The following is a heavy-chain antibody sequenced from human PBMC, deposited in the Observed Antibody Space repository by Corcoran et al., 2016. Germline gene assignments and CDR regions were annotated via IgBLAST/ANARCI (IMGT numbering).Heavy chain of an antibody. CDR2: IRSKANSYAT. V-gene: IGHV3-73*02. CDR3: TRHSGRIAARPVPIYYGMDV. J-gene: IGHJ6*02. Sequence: EVQLVESGGGLVQPGGSLKLSCAASGFTFSGSAMHWVRQASGKGLEWVGRIRSKANSYATAYAASVKGRFTISRDDSKNTAYLQMNSLKTEDTAVYYCTRHSGRIAARPVPIYYGMDVWGQGTTVTVSS. D-gene: IGHD6-6*01. CDR1: GFTFSGSA.